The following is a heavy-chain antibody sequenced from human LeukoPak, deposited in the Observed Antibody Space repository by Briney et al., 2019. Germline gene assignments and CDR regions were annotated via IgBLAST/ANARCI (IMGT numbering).Heavy chain of an antibody. V-gene: IGHV3-21*01. CDR3: ARVGVVAAGTANAFDI. Sequence: GGSLRLSCAASGFTFSSYSMHWARQAPGKGLEWVSSISSSSSSYSYTYYADSVKGRFTISRDNAKNSLLLQMNSLRAEDTAVYYCARVGVVAAGTANAFDIWGQGTMVTVSS. CDR2: ISSSSSSYSYT. J-gene: IGHJ3*02. D-gene: IGHD6-13*01. CDR1: GFTFSSYS.